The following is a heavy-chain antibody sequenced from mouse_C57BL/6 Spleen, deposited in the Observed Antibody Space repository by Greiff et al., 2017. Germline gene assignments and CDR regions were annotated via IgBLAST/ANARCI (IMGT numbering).Heavy chain of an antibody. D-gene: IGHD4-1*01. V-gene: IGHV5-9*01. Sequence: EVKLVESGGGLVKPGGSLKLSCAASGFTFSSYTMSWVRQTPEKRLEWVATISGGGGNTYYPDSVKGRFTISRDNATNTLYLQMSSLRSEDTALYYCARQRVGRAFDYWGQGTTLTVSS. CDR2: ISGGGGNT. J-gene: IGHJ2*01. CDR3: ARQRVGRAFDY. CDR1: GFTFSSYT.